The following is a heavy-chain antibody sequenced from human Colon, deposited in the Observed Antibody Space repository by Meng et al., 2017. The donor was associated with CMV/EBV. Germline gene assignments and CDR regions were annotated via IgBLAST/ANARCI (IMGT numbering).Heavy chain of an antibody. CDR3: ARELGARSPHYNWFDP. J-gene: IGHJ5*02. D-gene: IGHD1-26*01. CDR2: ISSDGGTV. CDR1: GFTVTNNF. V-gene: IGHV3-11*04. Sequence: GESLKISCAASGFTVTNNFMTWVRQAPGKGLEWVSYISSDGGTVLYADSVKGRFTISRDNTKNSVYLQMKSLRAEDTAVYYCARELGARSPHYNWFDPWGQGTLVTVSS.